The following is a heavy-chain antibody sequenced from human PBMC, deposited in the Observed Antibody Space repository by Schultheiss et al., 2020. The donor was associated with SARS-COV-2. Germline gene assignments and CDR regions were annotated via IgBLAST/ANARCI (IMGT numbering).Heavy chain of an antibody. D-gene: IGHD4-17*01. V-gene: IGHV1-2*02. CDR3: ARKRAVIVTPGLDY. Sequence: ASVKVSCKASGGTFSSDEISWVRQAPGQGLEWMGWINPKSGGTKYAQKLQGRVTMTRDTSISTAYMELSRLTFDDTAVYYCARKRAVIVTPGLDYWGQGTLVTVSS. J-gene: IGHJ4*02. CDR2: INPKSGGT. CDR1: GGTFSSDE.